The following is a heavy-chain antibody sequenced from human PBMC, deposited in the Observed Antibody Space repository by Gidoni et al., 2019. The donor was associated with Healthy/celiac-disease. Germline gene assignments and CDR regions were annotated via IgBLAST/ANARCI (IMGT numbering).Heavy chain of an antibody. Sequence: GLEWMGRIDPSDSYTNYSPSFQGHVTISADKSISTAYLQWSSLKASDTAMYYCASSNLRFNWFDPWGQGTLVTVSS. J-gene: IGHJ5*02. CDR3: ASSNLRFNWFDP. CDR2: IDPSDSYT. D-gene: IGHD3-16*01. V-gene: IGHV5-10-1*01.